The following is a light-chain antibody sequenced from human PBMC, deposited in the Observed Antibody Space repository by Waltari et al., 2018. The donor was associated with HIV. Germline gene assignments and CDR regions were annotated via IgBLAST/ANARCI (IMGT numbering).Light chain of an antibody. Sequence: QSALTQPASLSGSPGQSITNTCTGTRSYGWGFNPGSWNQQHPGKAPKLMIYEVSKRPSGVSNRFSGSKSGNTASLTISGLQAEDEADYYCCAYAGSTTYVIFGGGTKLTVL. CDR2: EVS. CDR3: CAYAGSTTYVI. J-gene: IGLJ2*01. CDR1: RSYGWGFNP. V-gene: IGLV2-23*02.